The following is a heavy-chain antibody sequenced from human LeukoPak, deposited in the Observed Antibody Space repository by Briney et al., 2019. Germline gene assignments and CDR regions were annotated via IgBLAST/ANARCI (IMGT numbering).Heavy chain of an antibody. J-gene: IGHJ4*02. V-gene: IGHV3-74*01. CDR2: INSDGSST. Sequence: GGSLRLSCAASGFTFSSYWMHWIRQAPGKGLVWVSRINSDGSSTSYADSVKGRFTISRDNAKNTLYRQMNSLRAEDTAVYYCAREMFVLDGSYGDWGQGTLVTVSS. CDR1: GFTFSSYW. CDR3: AREMFVLDGSYGD. D-gene: IGHD3-3*01.